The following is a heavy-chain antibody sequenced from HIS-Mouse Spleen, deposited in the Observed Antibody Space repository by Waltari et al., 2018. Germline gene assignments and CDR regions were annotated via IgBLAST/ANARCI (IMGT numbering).Heavy chain of an antibody. CDR1: GGTFSSYA. V-gene: IGHV1-69*04. CDR3: ARHPEIAAAVGAFDI. J-gene: IGHJ3*02. D-gene: IGHD6-13*01. Sequence: QVQLVQSGAEVKKPGSSVKVSCKASGGTFSSYAISWVRQAPGKGLEWMGRSIPIPGIAKNAQKLHGRVTSTADKSTSTAYMELSSLRSEDTAVYYCARHPEIAAAVGAFDIWGQGTMVTVSS. CDR2: SIPIPGIA.